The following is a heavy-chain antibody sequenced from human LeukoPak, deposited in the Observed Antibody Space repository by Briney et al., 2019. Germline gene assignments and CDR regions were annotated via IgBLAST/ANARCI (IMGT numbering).Heavy chain of an antibody. CDR2: IKQDGSEK. J-gene: IGHJ4*02. D-gene: IGHD3/OR15-3a*01. CDR1: GFTFGDTW. CDR3: ATSYDMGWLIGY. V-gene: IGHV3-7*03. Sequence: GGSLRLSCAASGFTFGDTWMNWVRQVPGQGLEWAANIKQDGSEKFYVASVKGRFTISRDNGKSSLYLQMNSLRAEDTALYYCATSYDMGWLIGYWGQGTLVTVSS.